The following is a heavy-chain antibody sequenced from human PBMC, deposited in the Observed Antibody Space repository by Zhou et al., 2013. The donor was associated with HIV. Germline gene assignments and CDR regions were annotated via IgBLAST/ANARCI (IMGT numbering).Heavy chain of an antibody. V-gene: IGHV1-69*05. J-gene: IGHJ4*02. D-gene: IGHD6-13*01. CDR2: SIPIFGTT. CDR1: GGTFSSNA. CDR3: ARGSSPYYFDY. Sequence: QVQLVQSGAEVKKPGSSVKVSCKASGGTFSSNAITWVRQAPGQGLEWMGGSIPIFGTTNYAQNFQGRVTITTDESTSTAYMELSSLRSDDTAVYYCARGSSPYYFDYWGQGTLVTVSS.